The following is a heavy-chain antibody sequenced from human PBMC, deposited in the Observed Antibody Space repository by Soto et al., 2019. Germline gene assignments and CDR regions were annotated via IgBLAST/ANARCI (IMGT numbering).Heavy chain of an antibody. D-gene: IGHD3-10*01. Sequence: EVQLVESGGGLIQPGGSLRLSCAVSGFTVSNNYMSWVRQAPGKGLEGVSVIYSGGYTAYGDSVKGRFTISRDNSKNTLFLQVNGLGADDTGVFYGARRRGGGGYWGQGTLVTVSS. CDR3: ARRRGGGGY. V-gene: IGHV3-53*01. J-gene: IGHJ4*02. CDR2: IYSGGYT. CDR1: GFTVSNNY.